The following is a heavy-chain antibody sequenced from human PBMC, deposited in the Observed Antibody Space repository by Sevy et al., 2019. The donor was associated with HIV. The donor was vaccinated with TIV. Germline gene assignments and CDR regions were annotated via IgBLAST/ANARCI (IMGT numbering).Heavy chain of an antibody. D-gene: IGHD3-22*01. CDR1: GYTLTKLG. CDR3: ATTKDYYESSGSPFDY. CDR2: VDPEYGET. V-gene: IGHV1-24*01. Sequence: ASVKVSCKVSGYTLTKLGMHWVRQAPGKGLEWMGSVDPEYGETIYAQKFQGRLTMTEDTSTDTAYMDLSSLRSEDTAVYFCATTKDYYESSGSPFDYWGQGTVVTVSS. J-gene: IGHJ4*02.